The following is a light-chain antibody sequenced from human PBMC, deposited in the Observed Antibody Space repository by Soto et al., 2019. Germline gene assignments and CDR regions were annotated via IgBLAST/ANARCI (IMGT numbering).Light chain of an antibody. CDR2: AAT. Sequence: QLTQSRSSLSASIGDRVTITCRATQSISRYLAWYQQKPGAAPKLLIYAATTLQSGVPSRFSGGASGTEFTLTITSLQSDDFATYYCQQLNSFPPEFGQGTKVEIK. J-gene: IGKJ1*01. CDR3: QQLNSFPPE. V-gene: IGKV1-9*01. CDR1: QSISRY.